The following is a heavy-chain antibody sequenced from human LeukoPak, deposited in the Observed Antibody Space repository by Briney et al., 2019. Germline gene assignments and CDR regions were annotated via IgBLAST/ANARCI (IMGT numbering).Heavy chain of an antibody. CDR1: GFTFSSYG. V-gene: IGHV3-30*03. D-gene: IGHD3-3*01. Sequence: GGSLRLSCAASGFTFSSYGIHWVRQAPGKGPEWVAVISYDGSNKYYADSVKGRFTISRDNSKNALYLQMNSLRAEDTAVYYCARVTIFGDWGQGTLVTVSS. J-gene: IGHJ4*02. CDR3: ARVTIFGD. CDR2: ISYDGSNK.